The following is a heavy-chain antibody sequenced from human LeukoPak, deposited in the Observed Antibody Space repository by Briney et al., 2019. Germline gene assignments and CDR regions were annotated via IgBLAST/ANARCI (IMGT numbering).Heavy chain of an antibody. V-gene: IGHV3-23*01. D-gene: IGHD3-10*01. J-gene: IGHJ4*02. CDR3: ARGSPLYGSGSYYDY. CDR2: ISGSGGST. Sequence: PGGSLRLSCAASGFTFSSYGMSWVRQAPGKGLEWVSAISGSGGSTYYADSVKGRFTISRDNSKNTLYLQMNSLRAEDTAVYYCARGSPLYGSGSYYDYWGQGTLVTVSS. CDR1: GFTFSSYG.